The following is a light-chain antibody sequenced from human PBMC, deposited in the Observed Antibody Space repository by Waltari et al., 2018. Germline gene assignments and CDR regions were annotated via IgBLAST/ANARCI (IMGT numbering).Light chain of an antibody. Sequence: DIVMTQSPDSLAVSLGEMATINCKSSQTILHNPNNNYHLAWYQQKPGQPPNLLIYWASTREAGVPDRFSGSGSGTDFTLTISSLQAEDVAVYYCQQYDSPPWTFGQGTKVEI. CDR1: QTILHNPNNNYH. V-gene: IGKV4-1*01. CDR2: WAS. J-gene: IGKJ1*01. CDR3: QQYDSPPWT.